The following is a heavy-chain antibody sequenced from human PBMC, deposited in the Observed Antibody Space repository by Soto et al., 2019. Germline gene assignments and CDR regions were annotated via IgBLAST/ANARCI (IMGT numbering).Heavy chain of an antibody. CDR1: GFPFSNAW. J-gene: IGHJ4*02. D-gene: IGHD5-18*01. Sequence: GGSPSLSCAASGFPFSNAWMNWVRQAPGKGLEWVGRVKSKTDGGTTDYAAPVKGRFTISRDDSENTLYLQMNSLKTEDTAVYYCSHGYYQYFDSWGQGTLVTVSS. V-gene: IGHV3-15*07. CDR2: VKSKTDGGTT. CDR3: SHGYYQYFDS.